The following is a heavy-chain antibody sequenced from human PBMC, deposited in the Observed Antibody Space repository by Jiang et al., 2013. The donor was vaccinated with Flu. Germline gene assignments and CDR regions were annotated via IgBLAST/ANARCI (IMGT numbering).Heavy chain of an antibody. V-gene: IGHV1-69*01. CDR1: GTFSSYA. J-gene: IGHJ1*01. Sequence: GTFSSYAISWVRQAPGQGLEWMGGIIPIFGTANYAQKFQGRVTITXDESTSTAYMELSSLRSEDTAVYYCAREAPHYYYDSSGYYYGYFQHWGQGTLVTVSS. CDR2: IIPIFGTA. CDR3: AREAPHYYYDSSGYYYGYFQH. D-gene: IGHD3-22*01.